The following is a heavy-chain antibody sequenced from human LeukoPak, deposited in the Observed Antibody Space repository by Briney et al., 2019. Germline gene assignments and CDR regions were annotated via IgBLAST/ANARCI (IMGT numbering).Heavy chain of an antibody. CDR3: ARAGYCSGCSCSTDAFDI. J-gene: IGHJ3*02. V-gene: IGHV1-69*13. CDR1: GGTFSSYA. Sequence: SVKVSCKASGGTFSSYAISWVRQAPGQGLEWMGGIIPIFGTANYAQKFQGRVTITADESTSTAYMELSSLRSEDTAVYYCARAGYCSGCSCSTDAFDIWGQGTMVTVSS. D-gene: IGHD2-15*01. CDR2: IIPIFGTA.